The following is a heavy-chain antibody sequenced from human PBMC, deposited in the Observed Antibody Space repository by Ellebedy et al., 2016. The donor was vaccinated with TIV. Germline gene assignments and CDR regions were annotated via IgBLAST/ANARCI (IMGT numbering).Heavy chain of an antibody. CDR2: ISIYNGNT. D-gene: IGHD5-24*01. V-gene: IGHV1-18*04. CDR1: GYSFSIFG. Sequence: AASVKVSCKASGYSFSIFGFSWVRQAPGQGLEWMGWISIYNGNTKYSQKFQGRVNMTTDTSTTTVYMELRSLRSDDTDVYYCARDRRGSRKGGYWGQGTLVTVSS. J-gene: IGHJ4*02. CDR3: ARDRRGSRKGGY.